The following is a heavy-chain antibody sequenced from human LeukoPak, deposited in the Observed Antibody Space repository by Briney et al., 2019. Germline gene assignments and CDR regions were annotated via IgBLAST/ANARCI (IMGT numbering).Heavy chain of an antibody. CDR1: GFTFSSYA. D-gene: IGHD5-24*01. CDR2: ISYDGSNK. Sequence: GGSLRLSCAASGFTFSSYAMHWVRQAPGKGLEWVAVISYDGSNKYYADSVKGRFTISRDNSKNTLYLQMNSLRAEDTAVYYCAREGDGYNSFDYWGQGTLVTVSS. CDR3: AREGDGYNSFDY. V-gene: IGHV3-30*04. J-gene: IGHJ4*02.